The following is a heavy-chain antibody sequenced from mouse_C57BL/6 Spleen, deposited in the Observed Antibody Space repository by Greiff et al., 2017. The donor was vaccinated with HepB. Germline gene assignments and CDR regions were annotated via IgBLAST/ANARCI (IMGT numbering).Heavy chain of an antibody. Sequence: EVKLQESGGGLVKPGGSLKLSCAASGFTFSSYAMSWVRQTPEKRLEWVATISDGGSYTYYPDNVKGRFTISRDNAKNNLYLQMSHLKSEDTAMYYCARDRGVVAHFDYWGQGTTLTVSS. V-gene: IGHV5-4*01. D-gene: IGHD1-1*01. CDR2: ISDGGSYT. CDR3: ARDRGVVAHFDY. CDR1: GFTFSSYA. J-gene: IGHJ2*01.